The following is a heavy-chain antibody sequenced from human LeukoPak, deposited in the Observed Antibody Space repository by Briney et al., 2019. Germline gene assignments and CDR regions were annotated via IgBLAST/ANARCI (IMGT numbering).Heavy chain of an antibody. V-gene: IGHV4-34*01. J-gene: IGHJ5*02. CDR2: VNHSGGT. Sequence: SETLSLTCAVNGGSFSGFSCTWIRQPPGKGLEWIGEVNHSGGTQYNPSLKSRVTLSVDSSHNHFSLKLTSVTAADTAVYYCARGRSHNWFDPWGQGTLVTVSS. CDR1: GGSFSGFS. CDR3: ARGRSHNWFDP.